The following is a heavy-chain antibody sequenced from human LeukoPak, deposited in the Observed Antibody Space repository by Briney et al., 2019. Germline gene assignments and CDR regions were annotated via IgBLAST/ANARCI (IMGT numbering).Heavy chain of an antibody. D-gene: IGHD6-13*01. CDR2: IYYSGST. Sequence: SETLSLTCTVFGGSISSYYWSWIRQPPGKGLEWIGYIYYSGSTNYNPSLKSRVTISVDTSKNQFSLKLSSVTAADTAVYYCARQMYSSSWYESVWFDPWGQGTLVTVSS. J-gene: IGHJ5*02. CDR3: ARQMYSSSWYESVWFDP. V-gene: IGHV4-59*08. CDR1: GGSISSYY.